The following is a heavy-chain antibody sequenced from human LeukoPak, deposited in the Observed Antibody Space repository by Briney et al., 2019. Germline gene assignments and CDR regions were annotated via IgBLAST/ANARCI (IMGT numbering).Heavy chain of an antibody. Sequence: GGSLRLSCAASGFTFSSYAMSWVRQAPGKGLEWVSAISGSGGSTYYADSVKGRFTISRDNSKNTLYLQMNSLRAEDTAVYYCAKGSGSGWYRGLDYWGQGTLVTVSS. J-gene: IGHJ4*02. CDR1: GFTFSSYA. CDR2: ISGSGGST. D-gene: IGHD6-19*01. V-gene: IGHV3-23*01. CDR3: AKGSGSGWYRGLDY.